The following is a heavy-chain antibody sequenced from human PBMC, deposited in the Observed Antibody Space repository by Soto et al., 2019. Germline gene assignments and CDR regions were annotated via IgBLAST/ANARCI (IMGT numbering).Heavy chain of an antibody. Sequence: SETLSLTCTVSGGSISSYYWSWVRQPPGKGLEWIGYIYYSGSTNYNPSLKSRVTISVDTSKNQFSLKLSSVTAADTAVYYCARRYGSAFDFWGQGTMVTVSS. J-gene: IGHJ3*01. CDR3: ARRYGSAFDF. V-gene: IGHV4-59*01. D-gene: IGHD3-10*01. CDR1: GGSISSYY. CDR2: IYYSGST.